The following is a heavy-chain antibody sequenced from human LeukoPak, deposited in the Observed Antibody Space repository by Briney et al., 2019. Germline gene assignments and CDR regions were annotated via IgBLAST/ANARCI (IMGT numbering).Heavy chain of an antibody. D-gene: IGHD3-22*01. V-gene: IGHV1-18*01. CDR1: GYKFTNYG. J-gene: IGHJ4*02. CDR3: ARGSPPRVYYDRSGYYSYYFDY. Sequence: ASVKVSCKASGYKFTNYGISWVRQAPGQGLEWMGWISPYNGNTIYAQKLRGRVTMTTDTSTSTAYMELRSLRSDDTAVYYCARGSPPRVYYDRSGYYSYYFDYWGQGTLVTVSS. CDR2: ISPYNGNT.